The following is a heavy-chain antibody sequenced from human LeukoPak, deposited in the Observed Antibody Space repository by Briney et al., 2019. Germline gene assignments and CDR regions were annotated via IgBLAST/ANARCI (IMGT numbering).Heavy chain of an antibody. Sequence: SETLSLTCAVSGGSISSSSYYWGWIRQPPGKGLEWIGSIYYSGSTYYNPSLKSRVTISVDTSKNQFSLKLSSVTAADTAVYYCSVAATGLDYWGQGTLVTVSS. CDR3: SVAATGLDY. V-gene: IGHV4-39*01. D-gene: IGHD2-15*01. CDR2: IYYSGST. J-gene: IGHJ4*02. CDR1: GGSISSSSYY.